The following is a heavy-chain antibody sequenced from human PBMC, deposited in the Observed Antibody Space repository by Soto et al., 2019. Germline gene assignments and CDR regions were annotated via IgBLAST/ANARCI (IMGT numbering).Heavy chain of an antibody. J-gene: IGHJ4*02. CDR3: AKLVYYDYIWGSYRPHGHFDY. CDR1: GFTFSSYG. Sequence: GGSLRLSCGASGFTFSSYGMHWVRQAPGKGLEWVAVIWYDGSNKYYADSVKGRFTISRDNSKNTLYLQMNSLRAEDTAVYYCAKLVYYDYIWGSYRPHGHFDYWGQGTLVTVSS. V-gene: IGHV3-30*02. CDR2: IWYDGSNK. D-gene: IGHD3-16*02.